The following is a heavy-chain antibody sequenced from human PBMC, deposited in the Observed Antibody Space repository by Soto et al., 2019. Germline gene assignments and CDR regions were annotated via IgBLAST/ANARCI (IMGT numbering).Heavy chain of an antibody. CDR1: GFTFSSYA. CDR2: IGDSGTGT. CDR3: AKDHTVVIRDAFDI. J-gene: IGHJ3*02. V-gene: IGHV3-23*01. Sequence: EVQILESGGGLVQPGGSLRLSCAASGFTFSSYAMYWVRQAPGKGLAWVSGIGDSGTGTYYADSVKGRFTISRDNSKNTVYLQMKSLRAEDTAVYYCAKDHTVVIRDAFDIWGQGTMVNVSS. D-gene: IGHD3-22*01.